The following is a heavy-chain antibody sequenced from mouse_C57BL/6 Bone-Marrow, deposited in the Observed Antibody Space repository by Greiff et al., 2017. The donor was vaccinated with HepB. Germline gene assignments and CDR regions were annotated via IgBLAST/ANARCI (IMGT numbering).Heavy chain of an antibody. D-gene: IGHD2-1*01. V-gene: IGHV1-50*01. Sequence: QVQLQQPGAELVKPGASVKLSCKASGYTFTSYWMQWVKQRPGQGLEWIGEIDPSDSYTNYNQKFKGKATLTVDTSASTAYMQLSSLTSEDSAVYYCARRRDYGNYDYWGQGTTLTVSS. J-gene: IGHJ2*01. CDR1: GYTFTSYW. CDR3: ARRRDYGNYDY. CDR2: IDPSDSYT.